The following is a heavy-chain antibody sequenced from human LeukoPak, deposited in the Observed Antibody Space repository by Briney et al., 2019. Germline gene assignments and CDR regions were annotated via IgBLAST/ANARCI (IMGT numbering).Heavy chain of an antibody. V-gene: IGHV4-34*01. CDR2: INHSGST. CDR1: GGTFSGYY. J-gene: IGHJ4*02. D-gene: IGHD1-26*01. Sequence: SETLSLTCAVYGGTFSGYYWSWIRQPPVKGLEWIGEINHSGSTNYNPSLKSRVTISVDTSKNQFSLKLSSVTAADTAVYYCAREVGATYFDYWGQGTLVTVSS. CDR3: AREVGATYFDY.